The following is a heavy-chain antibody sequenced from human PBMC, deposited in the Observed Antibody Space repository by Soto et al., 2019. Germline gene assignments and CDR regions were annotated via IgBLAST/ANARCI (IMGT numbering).Heavy chain of an antibody. J-gene: IGHJ4*02. V-gene: IGHV3-33*01. D-gene: IGHD6-19*01. CDR2: IWYDGSNK. CDR3: ATGDSSGWAFDY. Sequence: PGGSLRLSCAASGFTFSSYCMHWVRQAPGKGLEWVAVIWYDGSNKYYADSVKGRFTISRDNSKNTLYLQMNSLRAEDTAVYYCATGDSSGWAFDYWGQGTLVTVSS. CDR1: GFTFSSYC.